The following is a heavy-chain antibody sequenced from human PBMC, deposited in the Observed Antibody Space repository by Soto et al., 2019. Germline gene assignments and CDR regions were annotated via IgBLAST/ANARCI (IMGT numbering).Heavy chain of an antibody. D-gene: IGHD1-1*01. CDR2: IIPIFGTA. CDR1: GGTFSSYA. Sequence: SVQVSCQASGGTFSSYASSWVRPAPGQGLEWMGGIIPIFGTANYAQKFQGRVTITADTSASTGYMELSSLTSEDTAVYYCARGKGMEENYFYYGLDIWGQGTTVTVSS. J-gene: IGHJ6*02. CDR3: ARGKGMEENYFYYGLDI. V-gene: IGHV1-69*06.